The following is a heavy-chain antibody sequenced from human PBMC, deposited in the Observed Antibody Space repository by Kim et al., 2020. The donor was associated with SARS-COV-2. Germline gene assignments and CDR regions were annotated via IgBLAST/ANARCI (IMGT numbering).Heavy chain of an antibody. D-gene: IGHD2-15*01. CDR1: GFIFSTYT. J-gene: IGHJ4*02. CDR2: IIGSGDNT. CDR3: AKVWGVRYCSSGSCFFDS. V-gene: IGHV3-23*01. Sequence: GGSLRLSCAASGFIFSTYTMNWVRQAPGKGLEWVSTIIGSGDNTYYADSVKGRFTISRDNSKNTLYLQMNSLRAEDTAVYYCAKVWGVRYCSSGSCFFDSWGQGTLVTVSS.